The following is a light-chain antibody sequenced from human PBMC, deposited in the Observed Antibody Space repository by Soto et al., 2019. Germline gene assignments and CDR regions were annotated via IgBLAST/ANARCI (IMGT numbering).Light chain of an antibody. V-gene: IGKV1-8*01. CDR2: AAS. J-gene: IGKJ1*01. Sequence: AILMTQSPSSLSASTGDRVTITCRASQGISSYLAWYQQKPGKAPKLLIYAASSLQGGVPSRFSGGGSGTDLTLTISCLQSEDFATYYCQLYYSYSRTFGQGTKVEIK. CDR3: QLYYSYSRT. CDR1: QGISSY.